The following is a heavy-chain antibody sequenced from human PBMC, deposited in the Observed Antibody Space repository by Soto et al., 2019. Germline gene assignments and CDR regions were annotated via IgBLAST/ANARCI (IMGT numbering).Heavy chain of an antibody. CDR1: GFTFSSYA. V-gene: IGHV3-23*01. CDR2: ISGSGGST. D-gene: IGHD3-9*01. CDR3: AKVPRGARYFDWLFPPYHMDV. J-gene: IGHJ6*03. Sequence: GGSLRLSCAASGFTFSSYAMSWVRQAPGKGLEWVSAISGSGGSTYYADSVKGRFTISRDNSKNTLYLQMNSLRAEDTAVYYCAKVPRGARYFDWLFPPYHMDVWGKGTTVTVSS.